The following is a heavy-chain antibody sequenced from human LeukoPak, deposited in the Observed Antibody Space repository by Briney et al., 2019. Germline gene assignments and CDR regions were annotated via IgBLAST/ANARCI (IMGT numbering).Heavy chain of an antibody. D-gene: IGHD3-22*01. CDR1: GFTFDDYA. V-gene: IGHV3-9*01. CDR3: AKDYYDSSGYRALFDY. CDR2: ISWNSGSI. Sequence: GGSLRLSCAASGFTFDDYAVHWVRQAPGKGLEWVSGISWNSGSIGYADSVKGRFTISRDNAKNSLYLQMNSLRAEDTALYYCAKDYYDSSGYRALFDYWGQGTLVTVSS. J-gene: IGHJ4*02.